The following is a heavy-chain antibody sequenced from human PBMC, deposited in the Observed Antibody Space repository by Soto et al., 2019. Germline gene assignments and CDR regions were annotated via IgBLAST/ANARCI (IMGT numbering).Heavy chain of an antibody. J-gene: IGHJ6*02. V-gene: IGHV1-69*13. CDR2: IIPIFGTA. D-gene: IGHD6-13*01. CDR1: GYTFTSYA. Sequence: GXSVKVSCKASGYTFTSYAMHWVRQAPGQGLEWMGGIIPIFGTANYAQKFQGRVTITADESTSTAYMELSSLRSEDTAVYYCARGSIAAAGTYYYYGMDVWGQGTTVTVSS. CDR3: ARGSIAAAGTYYYYGMDV.